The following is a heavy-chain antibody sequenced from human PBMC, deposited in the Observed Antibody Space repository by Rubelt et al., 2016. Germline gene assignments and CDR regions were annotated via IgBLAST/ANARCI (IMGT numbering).Heavy chain of an antibody. D-gene: IGHD3-3*01. CDR3: ARDSRAFGVVIIYYFES. CDR2: VSSSSSYI. J-gene: IGHJ4*02. V-gene: IGHV3-21*01. CDR1: GFSVSPNY. Sequence: EVQLLESGGGLVQPGGSLRLSCEASGFSVSPNYMRWFRQAPGKGLEWVSSVSSSSSYIYYADSVKGRFTISRDNAKNSLYLQMNSLRDEDTAVYYCARDSRAFGVVIIYYFESWGQGTLVTVSS.